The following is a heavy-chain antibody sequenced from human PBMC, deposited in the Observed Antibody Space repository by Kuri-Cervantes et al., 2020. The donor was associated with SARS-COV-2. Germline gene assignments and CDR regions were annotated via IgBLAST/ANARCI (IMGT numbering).Heavy chain of an antibody. D-gene: IGHD2-2*01. J-gene: IGHJ4*02. CDR1: GFTFSSYS. Sequence: GESLKISCAASGFTFSSYSMNWVRQAPGKGLEWVSGINWNGGSTGYADSVKGRFTISRDNAKNSLYLQMNRLRAEDTALYYCARAAHDCSSTSCELDYWGQGTLVTVSS. CDR3: ARAAHDCSSTSCELDY. V-gene: IGHV3-20*04. CDR2: INWNGGST.